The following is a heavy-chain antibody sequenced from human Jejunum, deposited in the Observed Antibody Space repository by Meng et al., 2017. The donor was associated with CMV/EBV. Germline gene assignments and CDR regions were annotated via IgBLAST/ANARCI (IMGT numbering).Heavy chain of an antibody. D-gene: IGHD6-19*01. CDR1: GFTFSDYY. CDR3: ARDQWLDY. J-gene: IGHJ4*02. CDR2: SRNRANSYTT. Sequence: GRLLESGVGLFQPGGSLRLSCAASGFTFSDYYIDWVRQAPGKGLEWVGRSRNRANSYTTEYAASVKGRFSISRDDSKNSVNLQMNSLKTEDTSVYYCARDQWLDYWGQGTLVTVSS. V-gene: IGHV3-72*01.